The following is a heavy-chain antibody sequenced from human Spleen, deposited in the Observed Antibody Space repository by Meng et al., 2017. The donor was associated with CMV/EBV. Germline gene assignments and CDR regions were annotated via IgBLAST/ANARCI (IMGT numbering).Heavy chain of an antibody. CDR2: IYSGGST. CDR1: GFTVSSNY. CDR3: ARDSSGWADFDY. J-gene: IGHJ4*02. V-gene: IGHV3-53*01. Sequence: GESLKISCAAPGFTVSSNYMSWVRQAPGKGLEWVSVIYSGGSTYYADSVKGRFTISRDNSKNTLYLQMNSLRAEDTAVYYCARDSSGWADFDYWGQGTLVTVSS. D-gene: IGHD6-19*01.